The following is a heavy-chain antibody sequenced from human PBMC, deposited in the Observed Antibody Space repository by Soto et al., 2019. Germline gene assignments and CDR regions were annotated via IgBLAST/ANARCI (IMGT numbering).Heavy chain of an antibody. V-gene: IGHV3-48*02. CDR2: ISSSSSTI. D-gene: IGHD2-2*01. CDR3: AREGGYCISTSCYYNYYGMDV. J-gene: IGHJ6*02. Sequence: GGSLRLSCAASGFTFSSYSMNWVRQAPGKGLEWVSYISSSSSTIYYADSVKGRFTISRDNAKNSLYLQMNSLRDEDTAVYYCAREGGYCISTSCYYNYYGMDVWGQGTTVTVSS. CDR1: GFTFSSYS.